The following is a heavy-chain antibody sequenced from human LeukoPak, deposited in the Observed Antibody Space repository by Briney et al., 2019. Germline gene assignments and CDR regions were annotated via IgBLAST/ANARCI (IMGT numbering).Heavy chain of an antibody. Sequence: GGSLRLSCAASGFTVSDNYTSWVRQAPGKGLEWGSAISGGGSTYYADSVKGRFIISRDNSKNTVCLQLNSLRAEDTAVYYCARGGDTIGSIRSPFDIWGQGTMVTVSS. D-gene: IGHD3-22*01. CDR1: GFTVSDNY. J-gene: IGHJ3*02. V-gene: IGHV3-53*01. CDR3: ARGGDTIGSIRSPFDI. CDR2: ISGGGST.